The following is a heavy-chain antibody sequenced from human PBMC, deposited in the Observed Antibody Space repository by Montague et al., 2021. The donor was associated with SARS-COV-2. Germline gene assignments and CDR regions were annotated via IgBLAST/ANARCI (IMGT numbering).Heavy chain of an antibody. CDR2: IYYSGST. CDR3: ARQDDILTGYYYYGMDV. Sequence: SETLSLTCTVSGGSISSSSYYWGWIRQPPGKGLEWIGSIYYSGSTYYNPSLKSRVTISVDTSKNQLSLKLSSVTAADTAVYYCARQDDILTGYYYYGMDVWGQGTTVTDSS. D-gene: IGHD3-9*01. CDR1: GGSISSSSYY. J-gene: IGHJ6*02. V-gene: IGHV4-39*01.